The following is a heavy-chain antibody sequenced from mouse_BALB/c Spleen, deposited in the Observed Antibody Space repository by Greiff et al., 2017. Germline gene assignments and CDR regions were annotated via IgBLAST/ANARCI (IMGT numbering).Heavy chain of an antibody. Sequence: EVKLQESGPGLVKPSQSLPLSCTASGYTFTSYYVWYWIRKPPGNKLELMGFISYSGSTSYNPTLKSQTSITLDTSKNQFFLQLNSVTTEDTATYYYARKRPWFAYWGQGTLVTVSA. V-gene: IGHV3-2*02. CDR2: ISYSGST. J-gene: IGHJ3*01. CDR1: GYTFTSYYV. CDR3: ARKRPWFAY.